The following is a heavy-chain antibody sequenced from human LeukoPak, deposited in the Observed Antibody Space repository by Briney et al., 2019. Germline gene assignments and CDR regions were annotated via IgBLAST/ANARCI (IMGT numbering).Heavy chain of an antibody. CDR3: ARRLTQYDCFDP. CDR1: GDSFSSNSVT. V-gene: IGHV6-1*01. CDR2: TYYRSTWYN. Sequence: SQTLSLTCAISGDSFSSNSVTWNWIRQSPSRGFEWLGRTYYRSTWYNDYAVSARGRITVNPDTSKNQFSLHLNSVTPEDTAVYYCARRLTQYDCFDPWGQGILVTVSS. J-gene: IGHJ5*02. D-gene: IGHD2-2*01.